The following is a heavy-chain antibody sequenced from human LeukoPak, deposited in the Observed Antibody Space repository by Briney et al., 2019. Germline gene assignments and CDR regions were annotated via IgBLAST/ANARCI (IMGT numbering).Heavy chain of an antibody. CDR3: AMGAIVATIDY. J-gene: IGHJ4*02. CDR2: IYSGSST. D-gene: IGHD5-12*01. V-gene: IGHV3-66*01. Sequence: PGGSLRLSCAASGLTVSSNYMSWVRQAPGKGLEWVSLIYSGSSTYYSDAVKSRFIISRDQSKNTLYLKMSRLRVEDTAVYYCAMGAIVATIDYWGQGTLVTVSS. CDR1: GLTVSSNY.